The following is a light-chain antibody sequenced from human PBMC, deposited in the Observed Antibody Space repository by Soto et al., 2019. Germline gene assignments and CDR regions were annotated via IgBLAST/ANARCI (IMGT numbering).Light chain of an antibody. CDR2: STN. J-gene: IGLJ2*01. CDR3: VLYMGSGIWV. Sequence: QTVVTQEPSFSVSPGRTVPLTCGLNSGSVSTSYYPSWYQQTPGQAPRTLIYSTNTRSSGVPDRFSGSILGNKAALTITGAQADDESDYYCVLYMGSGIWVFGGGTKLTVL. V-gene: IGLV8-61*01. CDR1: SGSVSTSYY.